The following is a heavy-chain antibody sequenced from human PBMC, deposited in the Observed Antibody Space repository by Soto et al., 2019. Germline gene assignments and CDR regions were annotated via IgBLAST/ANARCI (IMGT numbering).Heavy chain of an antibody. CDR2: ITDSSSMI. D-gene: IGHD2-21*02. CDR3: ARWPGGGAWDY. J-gene: IGHJ4*02. Sequence: PGGSLRLSCAASGFTFSSYRMVWVRQTPGKGLEWVSYITDSSSMIYYADSVKGRFTVSRDNAKNSLYLQMNSLRDDDTAVYYCARWPGGGAWDYWGQGALVTVSS. CDR1: GFTFSSYR. V-gene: IGHV3-48*02.